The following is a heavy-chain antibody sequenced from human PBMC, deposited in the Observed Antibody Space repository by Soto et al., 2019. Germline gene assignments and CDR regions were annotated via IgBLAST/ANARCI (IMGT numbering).Heavy chain of an antibody. J-gene: IGHJ6*02. CDR1: GFTFRSYG. V-gene: IGHV3-33*01. CDR2: IWFDGSNK. D-gene: IGHD2-2*01. CDR3: ARDRLVPYGYGMDV. Sequence: QMQLVESGGGVVQPGRSLRLSCAASGFTFRSYGIHWVRQAPGKGLEWVALIWFDGSNKYYVDSVMGRFAVSRDNSKNTLYLQMNSLRVEDTAVYYCARDRLVPYGYGMDVWGQGTTVTVSS.